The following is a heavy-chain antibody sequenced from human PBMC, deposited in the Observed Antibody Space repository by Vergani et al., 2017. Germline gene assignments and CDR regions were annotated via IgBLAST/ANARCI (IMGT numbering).Heavy chain of an antibody. CDR2: ISYDGSNK. Sequence: QVQLVESGGGVVQPGRSLRLSCAASGFTFSSYAMHWVRQAPGKGLEWVAVISYDGSNKYYADSVKGRFTISRDNSKNTLYLQMNSLRAEDTAVYYCARDLAYCGGDCYSHKHDDAFDIGGQGTMVTVSS. CDR3: ARDLAYCGGDCYSHKHDDAFDI. J-gene: IGHJ3*02. D-gene: IGHD2-21*02. CDR1: GFTFSSYA. V-gene: IGHV3-30-3*01.